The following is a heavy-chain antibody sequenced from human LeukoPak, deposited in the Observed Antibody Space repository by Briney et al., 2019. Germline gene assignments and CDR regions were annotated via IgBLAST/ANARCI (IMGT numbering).Heavy chain of an antibody. CDR1: GFTLSNAW. D-gene: IGHD6-13*01. CDR2: IKQDGSEK. Sequence: GGSLRLSCAASGFTLSNAWMSWVRQAPGKGLEWVANIKQDGSEKYYVDSVKGRFTISRDNAKNSLYLQMNSLTAEDTAVYYCARIRGIAAAGDYWGQGTLVTVSS. J-gene: IGHJ4*02. V-gene: IGHV3-7*01. CDR3: ARIRGIAAAGDY.